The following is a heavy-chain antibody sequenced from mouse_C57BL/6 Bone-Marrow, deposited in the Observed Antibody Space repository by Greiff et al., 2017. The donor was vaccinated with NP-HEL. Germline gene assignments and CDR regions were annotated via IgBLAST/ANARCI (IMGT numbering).Heavy chain of an antibody. J-gene: IGHJ4*01. V-gene: IGHV7-1*01. CDR1: GFTFSDFY. CDR2: SRNKANDYST. Sequence: EVKLVESGGGLVQSGRSLRLSCATSGFTFSDFYMEWVRQAPGKGLEWIAASRNKANDYSTEYSASVKGRFIVSRDNPQSILYLHMNALGAEDTAIYYCARDASPYYAMDYWGQGPSVTVSS. CDR3: ARDASPYYAMDY.